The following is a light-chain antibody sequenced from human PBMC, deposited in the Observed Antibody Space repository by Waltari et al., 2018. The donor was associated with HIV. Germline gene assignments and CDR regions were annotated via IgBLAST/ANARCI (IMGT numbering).Light chain of an antibody. CDR2: RDN. J-gene: IGLJ3*02. CDR1: SANMGNP. V-gene: IGLV1-47*01. CDR3: AAWDDILSGWV. Sequence: QSVLTQPPSASGTPGQRATITGFGRSANMGNPLYWYQQLPGTAPKVLIYRDNQRPSGVPDRFSGSRSGTSASLDVSGLRSEDEANYFCAAWDDILSGWVFGGGTKLTVL.